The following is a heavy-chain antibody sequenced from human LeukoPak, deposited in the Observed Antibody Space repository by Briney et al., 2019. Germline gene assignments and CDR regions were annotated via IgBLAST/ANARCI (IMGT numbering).Heavy chain of an antibody. CDR1: GFTFSTYT. J-gene: IGHJ6*03. V-gene: IGHV3-21*04. D-gene: IGHD3-10*01. CDR3: AKDIGSGSYYPRGQYYYYMDV. Sequence: GGSLRLSCAASGFTFSTYTMNWVRQAPGKGLEWVSSITTSSSYIYYADSVKGRFTISRDNSKNSLYLQMNSLRTEDTALYYCAKDIGSGSYYPRGQYYYYMDVWGKGTTVTISS. CDR2: ITTSSSYI.